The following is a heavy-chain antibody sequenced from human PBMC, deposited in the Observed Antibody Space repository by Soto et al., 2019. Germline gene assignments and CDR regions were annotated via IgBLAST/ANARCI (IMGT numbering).Heavy chain of an antibody. CDR1: GYTFTYRY. V-gene: IGHV1-45*02. Sequence: VKVSCKASGYTFTYRYLHWVRQAPGQALEWMGWITPFNGNTNYAQKFQDRVTITRDRSMSTAYMELSSLRSEDTAMYYCASSSGRGYSYGLSHDAFDIWGQGTMVTVSS. J-gene: IGHJ3*02. D-gene: IGHD5-18*01. CDR2: ITPFNGNT. CDR3: ASSSGRGYSYGLSHDAFDI.